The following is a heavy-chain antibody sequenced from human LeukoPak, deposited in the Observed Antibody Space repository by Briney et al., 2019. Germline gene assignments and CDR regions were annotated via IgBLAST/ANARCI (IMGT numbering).Heavy chain of an antibody. CDR3: ARGRYSSGWLLFDY. V-gene: IGHV1-18*01. J-gene: IGHJ4*02. Sequence: ASVKVSCKASGYTFISYGITWVRQAPGQGLEWMGWISPYTTKTNYAQSLQGRVTMTTDTSTSTAYMELRSLRSDDTAVYYCARGRYSSGWLLFDYWGQGTLVTVSS. D-gene: IGHD6-19*01. CDR1: GYTFISYG. CDR2: ISPYTTKT.